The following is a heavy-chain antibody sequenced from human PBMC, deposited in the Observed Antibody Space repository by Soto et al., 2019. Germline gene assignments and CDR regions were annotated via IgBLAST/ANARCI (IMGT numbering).Heavy chain of an antibody. D-gene: IGHD2-2*01. V-gene: IGHV5-51*01. CDR1: GYSFTSYW. CDR2: IYPGDSDT. CDR3: ARLVVPADRIRYYYYGMDV. Sequence: GESLKISCKGSGYSFTSYWIGWVRQMPGKGLEWMGIIYPGDSDTRYSPSFQGQVTISADKSISTAYLQWSSLKASDTAMYYCARLVVPADRIRYYYYGMDVWGQGTTVTVSS. J-gene: IGHJ6*02.